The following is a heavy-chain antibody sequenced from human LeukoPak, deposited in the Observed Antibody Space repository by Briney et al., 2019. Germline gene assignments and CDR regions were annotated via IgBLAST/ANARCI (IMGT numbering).Heavy chain of an antibody. CDR2: TYYSGST. Sequence: PSETLSLTCTVSGGSISSYYWSWIRQPPGKGLEWIGYTYYSGSTNYNPSLKSRVTISVDTSKNQFSLKLSSVTAADTAVYYCASGITMVRGVITSFDYWGQGTLVTVSS. D-gene: IGHD3-10*01. CDR3: ASGITMVRGVITSFDY. V-gene: IGHV4-59*01. J-gene: IGHJ4*02. CDR1: GGSISSYY.